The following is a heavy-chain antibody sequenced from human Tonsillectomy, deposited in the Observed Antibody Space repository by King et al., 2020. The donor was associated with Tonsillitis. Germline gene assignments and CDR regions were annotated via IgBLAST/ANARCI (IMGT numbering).Heavy chain of an antibody. D-gene: IGHD2-15*01. V-gene: IGHV3-23*04. J-gene: IGHJ4*02. Sequence: VQLVESGGGLVQPGGSLRLSCAASGFTFSNFAMSWVRQAPEKGLEWVSHISGNGTTTNYADSVKGRFNISRDNSKNTLSLQMSGLRAEDTALSYCAKHLRACRGGGCYSSFDFWGQGTLVT. CDR3: AKHLRACRGGGCYSSFDF. CDR1: GFTFSNFA. CDR2: ISGNGTTT.